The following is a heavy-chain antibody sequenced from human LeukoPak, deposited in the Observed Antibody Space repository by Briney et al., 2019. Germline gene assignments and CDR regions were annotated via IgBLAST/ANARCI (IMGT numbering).Heavy chain of an antibody. CDR1: GYSFTSYW. Sequence: PGESLKISCKGSGYSFTSYWIGWVRQMPGKGLEWMGIIYPGDSDTGYSPSFQGQVTISADKSISTAYLQWSSLKASDTAMYYCARSGGPYSSSYGFDYWGQGTLVTVSS. CDR2: IYPGDSDT. D-gene: IGHD6-6*01. J-gene: IGHJ4*02. V-gene: IGHV5-51*01. CDR3: ARSGGPYSSSYGFDY.